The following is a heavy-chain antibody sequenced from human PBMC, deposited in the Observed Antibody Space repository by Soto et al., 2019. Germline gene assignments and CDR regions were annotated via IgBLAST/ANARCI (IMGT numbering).Heavy chain of an antibody. CDR2: INPKSGAT. Sequence: GASVKVSCKASGYTFTGYYMHWVRQAPGQGLEWMGWINPKSGATNYAQNFQGRVTMTRDTSISTAYMELSRLRSDDTAVYYCARYWVYCNSNGRWKYDFWGHGTLVTGSS. J-gene: IGHJ4*01. CDR3: ARYWVYCNSNGRWKYDF. D-gene: IGHD2-15*01. CDR1: GYTFTGYY. V-gene: IGHV1-2*02.